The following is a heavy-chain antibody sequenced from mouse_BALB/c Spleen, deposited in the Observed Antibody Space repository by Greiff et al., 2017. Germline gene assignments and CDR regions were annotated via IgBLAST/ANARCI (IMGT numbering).Heavy chain of an antibody. V-gene: IGHV5-12-1*01. CDR1: GFAFSSYD. Sequence: EVKLMESGGGLVKPGGSLKLSCAASGFAFSSYDMSWVRQTPEKRLEWVAYISSGGGSTYYPDSVKGRFTISRDNAKNTLYLQMSSLKSEDTAMYYCAREGDYAYFDYWGQGTTLTVSS. D-gene: IGHD2-13*01. J-gene: IGHJ2*01. CDR2: ISSGGGST. CDR3: AREGDYAYFDY.